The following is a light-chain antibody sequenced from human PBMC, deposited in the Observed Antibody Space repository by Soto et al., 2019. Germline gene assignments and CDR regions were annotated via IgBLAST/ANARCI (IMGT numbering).Light chain of an antibody. CDR2: GAS. V-gene: IGKV3-20*01. Sequence: EIVLTQSPGTLSLSPGERATLSCRASQSVSSSYLAWYQQKPGQAPRLLIYGASSRATGITDRFCGSGSGTDFTLTISRLEPEDFAVYYCQQYGSSPTFGQGTRLRL. CDR1: QSVSSSY. CDR3: QQYGSSPT. J-gene: IGKJ5*01.